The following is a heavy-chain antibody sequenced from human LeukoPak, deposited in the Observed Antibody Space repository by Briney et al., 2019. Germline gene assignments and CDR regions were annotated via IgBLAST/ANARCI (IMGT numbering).Heavy chain of an antibody. CDR1: GFIFSTFE. CDR2: ISGSGGST. CDR3: AKDEGVFGFDY. J-gene: IGHJ4*02. Sequence: PGGSLRLPCAASGFIFSTFEMSWVRQAPGKGLEWVSAISGSGGSTYYADSVKGRSTISRDNSKNTLYLQMNSLRAEDTAVYYCAKDEGVFGFDYWGQGTLVTVSS. D-gene: IGHD6-13*01. V-gene: IGHV3-23*01.